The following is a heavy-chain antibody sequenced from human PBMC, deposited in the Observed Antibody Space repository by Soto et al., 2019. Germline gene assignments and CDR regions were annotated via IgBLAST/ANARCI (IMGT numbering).Heavy chain of an antibody. V-gene: IGHV4-61*01. CDR3: ARGGKDIVVVPADQYNWFDP. CDR2: IYYSGST. CDR1: GGSVSSGSYY. D-gene: IGHD2-2*01. Sequence: SETLSLTCTVSGGSVSSGSYYWSWIRQPPGKGLEWIGYIYYSGSTNYNPSLKSRVTISVDTSKNQFSLKLSSVTAADTAVYYCARGGKDIVVVPADQYNWFDPCGQGTLVTVSS. J-gene: IGHJ5*02.